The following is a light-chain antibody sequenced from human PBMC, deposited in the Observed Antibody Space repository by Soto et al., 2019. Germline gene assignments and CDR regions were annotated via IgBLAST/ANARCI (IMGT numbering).Light chain of an antibody. CDR1: QSVSSSY. CDR2: GAS. J-gene: IGKJ1*01. V-gene: IGKV3-20*01. CDR3: QHYGSSKWT. Sequence: EIVLTQSPGTLSLSPGERATLSCRASQSVSSSYLSWYQQKPGQAPRLLIYGASTRATGIPDRFSGSGSVTDFTLTLSRLEPEDFAVYDCQHYGSSKWTFGQGTKVEIK.